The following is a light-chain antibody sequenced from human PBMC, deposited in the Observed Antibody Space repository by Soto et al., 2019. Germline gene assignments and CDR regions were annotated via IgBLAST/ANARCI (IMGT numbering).Light chain of an antibody. J-gene: IGLJ2*01. Sequence: QLVLTQSPSASASLGASVKLTCTLSSGHSSYAIAWHQQQPEKGPRYLMKLNSDGSHSQGDGIPDRFSGSSSGAERYFTISSLQSEDEADYYCQTWGTGIQVFGGGTQLTVL. V-gene: IGLV4-69*01. CDR2: LNSDGSH. CDR1: SGHSSYA. CDR3: QTWGTGIQV.